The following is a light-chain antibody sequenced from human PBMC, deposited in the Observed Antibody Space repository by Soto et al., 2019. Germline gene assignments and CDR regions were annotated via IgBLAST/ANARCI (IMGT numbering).Light chain of an antibody. CDR3: SSYACSNILL. V-gene: IGLV2-8*01. CDR2: EVT. Sequence: QSVLTQPPSASGPPGQSVTISCTGTSSDIGRYNYVSWYQQHPGKAPKLMISEVTRRPSGVPDRFSGSKSGNTASLTVSGLQADDEAVYYCSSYACSNILLFGAGTKVTVL. J-gene: IGLJ2*01. CDR1: SSDIGRYNY.